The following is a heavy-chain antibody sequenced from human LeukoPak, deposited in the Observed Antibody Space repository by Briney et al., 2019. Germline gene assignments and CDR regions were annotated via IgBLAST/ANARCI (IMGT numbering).Heavy chain of an antibody. CDR3: AKDRGSSSWYDPFDY. CDR1: ELTVSSNY. CDR2: ISGSGGST. V-gene: IGHV3-23*01. D-gene: IGHD6-13*01. J-gene: IGHJ4*02. Sequence: PGGSLRLSCAASELTVSSNYMSWVRQAPGKGLEWVSAISGSGGSTYYADSVKGRFTISRDNSKNTLYLQMNSLRAEDTAVYYCAKDRGSSSWYDPFDYWGQGTLVTVSS.